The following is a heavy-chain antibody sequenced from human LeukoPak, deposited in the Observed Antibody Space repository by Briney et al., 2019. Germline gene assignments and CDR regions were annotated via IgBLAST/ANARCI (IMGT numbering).Heavy chain of an antibody. CDR3: ARGGGLDV. Sequence: SETLSLTCTVSGGSISSYYWSWLRQPPGKGLEWIGYIYYSGSTNYNPSLKSRVTISVDTSKNQFSLKLSSVTAADTAVYYCARGGGLDVWGQGATVTVSS. CDR1: GGSISSYY. CDR2: IYYSGST. V-gene: IGHV4-59*01. J-gene: IGHJ6*02. D-gene: IGHD3-16*01.